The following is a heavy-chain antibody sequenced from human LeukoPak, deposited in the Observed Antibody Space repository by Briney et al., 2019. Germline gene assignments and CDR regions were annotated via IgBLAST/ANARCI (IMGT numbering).Heavy chain of an antibody. V-gene: IGHV4-59*01. CDR2: IYYSGST. CDR1: GGSISSYY. J-gene: IGHJ5*02. Sequence: SETLSLTCTVSGGSISSYYWSWIRQPPGKGLEWIGYIYYSGSTNYDPSLKSRVTISVDTSKNQFSLKLSSVTAADTAVYYCARSEYDFWSGYQNWFDPWGQGTLVTVSS. CDR3: ARSEYDFWSGYQNWFDP. D-gene: IGHD3-3*01.